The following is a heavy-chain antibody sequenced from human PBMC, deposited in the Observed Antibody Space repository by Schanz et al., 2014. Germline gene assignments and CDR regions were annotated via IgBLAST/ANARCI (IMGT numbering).Heavy chain of an antibody. Sequence: EVQLVESGGGLVKPGDSLRLSCAASGFTFSSYTMKWVRQAPGKGLEWVSSISSNSDYIYYSESVKGRFTISRDNAKNSLYLQMNNVRAEDTGVYYCARLSWGRVSWGQGTLVTVSS. D-gene: IGHD7-27*01. CDR3: ARLSWGRVS. CDR1: GFTFSSYT. V-gene: IGHV3-21*01. J-gene: IGHJ5*02. CDR2: ISSNSDYI.